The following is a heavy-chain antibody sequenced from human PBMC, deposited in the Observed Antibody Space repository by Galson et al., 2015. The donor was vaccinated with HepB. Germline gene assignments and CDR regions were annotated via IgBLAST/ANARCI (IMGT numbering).Heavy chain of an antibody. Sequence: SLRLSCAASGFTVSSNYMSWVRQAPGKGLEWVSVIYSGGSTYYADSVKGRFTISRDNSKNTLYLQMNSLRAEDTAVYYCATASYDYGENFDPWGQGTLVTVSS. CDR3: ATASYDYGENFDP. D-gene: IGHD4-17*01. J-gene: IGHJ5*02. CDR2: IYSGGST. CDR1: GFTVSSNY. V-gene: IGHV3-53*01.